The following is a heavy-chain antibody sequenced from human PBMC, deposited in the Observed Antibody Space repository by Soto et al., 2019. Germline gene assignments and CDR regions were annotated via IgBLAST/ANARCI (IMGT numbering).Heavy chain of an antibody. D-gene: IGHD3-10*01. CDR1: GGSISSGGYY. J-gene: IGHJ4*02. Sequence: QVQLQESGPGLVKPSQTLSLTCTVSGGSISSGGYYWSWIRQHPGKGLEWIGYIYYSGSTYYNPSLKSRVTISVDTSKNQFSLKXSSVXXXXXXXXXXXRVPDYWGQGTLVTVSS. CDR2: IYYSGST. V-gene: IGHV4-31*03. CDR3: XXRVPDY.